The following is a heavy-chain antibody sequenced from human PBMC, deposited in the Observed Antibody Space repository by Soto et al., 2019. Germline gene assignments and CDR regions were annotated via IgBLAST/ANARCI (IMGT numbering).Heavy chain of an antibody. CDR1: GYTFTSFG. CDR3: TRDKRGGTDAFDI. J-gene: IGHJ3*02. CDR2: ISAYNGNT. D-gene: IGHD2-15*01. V-gene: IGHV1-18*01. Sequence: QVQLVQSGAEVKKPGASVKVSCKASGYTFTSFGISWVRQAPGQGLEWIGWISAYNGNTNYAENLQGRVTMTTNTSTSTAYMELRSLRSDDTAVYYCTRDKRGGTDAFDIWGQGTMVTVTS.